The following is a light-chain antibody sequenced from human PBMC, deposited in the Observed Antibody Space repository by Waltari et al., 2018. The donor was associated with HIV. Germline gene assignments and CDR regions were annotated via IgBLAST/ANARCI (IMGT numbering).Light chain of an antibody. CDR3: QQYLGNSRT. V-gene: IGKV1-5*03. CDR2: MAS. CDR1: ESITHW. J-gene: IGKJ1*01. Sequence: DLQTTLSPSTLSASVGARVTITCRATESITHWLAWYQQKPGKAPKLLISMASNLEEGVPSRFSGSGSGTDFTLTITSLQPDDFATYYCQQYLGNSRTFGQGTRV.